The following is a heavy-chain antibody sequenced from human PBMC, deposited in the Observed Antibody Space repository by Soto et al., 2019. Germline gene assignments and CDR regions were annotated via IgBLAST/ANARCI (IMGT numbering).Heavy chain of an antibody. D-gene: IGHD1-26*01. V-gene: IGHV3-23*01. J-gene: IGHJ3*02. CDR2: IGGGDRDR. Sequence: PAGSLRHSFPSSRVSFMNYDMNWVRKATGKGLEWVSGIGGGDRDRYYADSVKGRFTISRDNSKNTVFLQMNSLRVEDTAIYYCVKDRTPQNSVWDPFDIWGQGNIVTVS. CDR3: VKDRTPQNSVWDPFDI. CDR1: RVSFMNYD.